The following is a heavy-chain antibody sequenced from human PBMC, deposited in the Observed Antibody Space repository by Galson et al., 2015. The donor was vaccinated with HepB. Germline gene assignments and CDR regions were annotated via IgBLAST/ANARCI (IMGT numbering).Heavy chain of an antibody. D-gene: IGHD6-13*01. J-gene: IGHJ4*02. V-gene: IGHV4-39*01. CDR1: GGSISSSSYY. CDR3: ARHRSPPIAAAGSYYFDY. Sequence: SETLSLTCTVSGGSISSSSYYWGWIRQPPGKGLEWIGSIYYSGSTYYNPSLKSRVTISVDTSKNQFSLKLSSVTAADTAVYYCARHRSPPIAAAGSYYFDYWGQGTLVTVSS. CDR2: IYYSGST.